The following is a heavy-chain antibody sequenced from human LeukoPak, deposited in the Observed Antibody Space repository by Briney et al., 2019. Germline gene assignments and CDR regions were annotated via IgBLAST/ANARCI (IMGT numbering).Heavy chain of an antibody. CDR1: GYIFTTYW. Sequence: GESLKISCEGSGYIFTTYWIGWVRQMPGKGLEWMGIIYPGDSDTRYSPSFEGQVTISADKSINTAYLQWSSLRASDTAIYYCVRQGYGVTSYYYGVSVWGQGTTVTVSS. CDR2: IYPGDSDT. CDR3: VRQGYGVTSYYYGVSV. J-gene: IGHJ6*02. D-gene: IGHD4-17*01. V-gene: IGHV5-51*01.